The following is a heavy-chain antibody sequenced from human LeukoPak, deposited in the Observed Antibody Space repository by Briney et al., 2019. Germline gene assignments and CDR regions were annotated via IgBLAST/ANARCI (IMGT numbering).Heavy chain of an antibody. J-gene: IGHJ4*02. D-gene: IGHD3-22*01. Sequence: ASVKVSCKASGYTFTSYDINWVRQATGQGLEWMGWMNPNSGNTGYAQKFQGRVTTTRNTSISTAYMELSSLRSEDTAVYYCARGSFGRWYDSSGYYGYWGQGTLVTVSS. V-gene: IGHV1-8*03. CDR2: MNPNSGNT. CDR1: GYTFTSYD. CDR3: ARGSFGRWYDSSGYYGY.